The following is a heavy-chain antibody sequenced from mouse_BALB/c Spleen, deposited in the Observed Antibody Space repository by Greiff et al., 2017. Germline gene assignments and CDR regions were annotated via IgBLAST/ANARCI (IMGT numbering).Heavy chain of an antibody. CDR2: ISSGGSYT. CDR3: ARLGPRRFAY. D-gene: IGHD6-1*01. J-gene: IGHJ3*01. CDR1: GFTFSSYG. Sequence: EVKVVESGGDLVKPGGSLKLSCAASGFTFSSYGMSWVRQTPDKRLEWVATISSGGSYTYYPDSVKGRFTISRDNAKNTLYLQMSSLKSEDTAMYYCARLGPRRFAYWGQGTLVTVSA. V-gene: IGHV5-6*01.